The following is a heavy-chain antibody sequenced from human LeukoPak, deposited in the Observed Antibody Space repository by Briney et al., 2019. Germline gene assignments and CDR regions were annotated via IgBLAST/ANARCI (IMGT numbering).Heavy chain of an antibody. D-gene: IGHD5-24*01. V-gene: IGHV4-59*01. Sequence: SETLSLTCTVSGGSISSYYWSWIRQPPGKGLEWIGYIYYSGSTNYNPSLTSRVTISVDTSKTQFSLKLGSVTAADTAVYYCARDQSDGYFDYWGQGTLVTVSS. CDR3: ARDQSDGYFDY. CDR2: IYYSGST. J-gene: IGHJ4*02. CDR1: GGSISSYY.